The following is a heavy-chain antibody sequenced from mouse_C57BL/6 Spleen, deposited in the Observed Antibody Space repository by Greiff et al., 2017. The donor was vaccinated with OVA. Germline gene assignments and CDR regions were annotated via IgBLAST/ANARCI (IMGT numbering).Heavy chain of an antibody. CDR3: ARERGLLRPFDY. J-gene: IGHJ2*01. V-gene: IGHV1-53*01. D-gene: IGHD1-1*01. Sequence: QVQLQQPGTELVKPGASVKLSCKASGYTFTSYWMHWVKQRPGQGLEWIGNINPSNGGNNYNEKFKSKATLTVDKSSSTAYMQLSSLTSEDSAVYYCARERGLLRPFDYWGQGTTLTVSS. CDR1: GYTFTSYW. CDR2: INPSNGGN.